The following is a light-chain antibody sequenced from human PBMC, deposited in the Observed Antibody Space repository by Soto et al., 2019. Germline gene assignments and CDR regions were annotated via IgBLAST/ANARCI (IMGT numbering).Light chain of an antibody. CDR1: TSNIGAGYD. Sequence: QSVLTQSPSVSGAPGHRVTISCTGSTSNIGAGYDVYWYQQLPGTAPKLLMYGNSNRPSGVPERFSGSKSGTSASLAITGLQAEDGADYYCQSYDSSLSGAVFGGGTKVTAL. V-gene: IGLV1-40*01. CDR3: QSYDSSLSGAV. CDR2: GNS. J-gene: IGLJ2*01.